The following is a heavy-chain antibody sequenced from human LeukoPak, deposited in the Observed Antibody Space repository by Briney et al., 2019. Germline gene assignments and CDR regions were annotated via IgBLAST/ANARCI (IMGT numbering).Heavy chain of an antibody. Sequence: PSETLSLTCAVYGGSFSGYYWSWIRQPPGKGLEWIGEINHSGSTNYNPSLKSRVTISVDTSKNQFSLKLSSVTAADTAVYYCARHRRWLQFSGFDYWGQGTLVTVSS. D-gene: IGHD5-24*01. CDR1: GGSFSGYY. J-gene: IGHJ4*02. CDR3: ARHRRWLQFSGFDY. CDR2: INHSGST. V-gene: IGHV4-34*01.